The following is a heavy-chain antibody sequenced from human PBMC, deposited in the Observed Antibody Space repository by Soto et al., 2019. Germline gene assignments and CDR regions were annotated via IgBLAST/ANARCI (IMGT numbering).Heavy chain of an antibody. Sequence: EVQLVESGGGLVQPGGSLRLSYAASGFTFSLYSMSWVRQAPGKGLEWVSYNSRSSTGIHYADSVKGRFTISRDDATNSMHLQMNSLRDGDTAVYYCARAVTWGLDVWGQGTTVSISS. V-gene: IGHV3-48*02. J-gene: IGHJ6*02. CDR1: GFTFSLYS. CDR3: ARAVTWGLDV. CDR2: NSRSSTGI. D-gene: IGHD3-10*01.